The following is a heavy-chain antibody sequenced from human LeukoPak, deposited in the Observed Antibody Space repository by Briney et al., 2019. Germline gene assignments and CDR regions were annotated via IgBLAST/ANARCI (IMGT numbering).Heavy chain of an antibody. CDR1: GGSISSGGYY. Sequence: PSETLSLTCTVSGGSISSGGYYWSWIRQHPGKGLEWIGYIYYSGSTYYNPSLKSRVTISVDTSKNQFSLKLSSVTAADTAVYYCARDAANYGSGSYYSRWFDPWGQGTLVTVSS. D-gene: IGHD3-10*01. J-gene: IGHJ5*02. V-gene: IGHV4-31*03. CDR3: ARDAANYGSGSYYSRWFDP. CDR2: IYYSGST.